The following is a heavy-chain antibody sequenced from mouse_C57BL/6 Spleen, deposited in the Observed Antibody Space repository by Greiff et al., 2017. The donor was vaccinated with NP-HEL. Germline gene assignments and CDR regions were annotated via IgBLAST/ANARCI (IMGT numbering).Heavy chain of an antibody. J-gene: IGHJ4*01. CDR2: IYPGSGST. D-gene: IGHD2-12*01. CDR3: ARTTLPLLYAVYY. Sequence: VQLQQSGAELVKPGASVKMSCKASGYTFTSYWITWVKQRPGQGLEWTGDIYPGSGSTNYNEKFKSKATLTVDTSASTAYMQLSSLTSVDSAVYYCARTTLPLLYAVYYWGQGTSVTVAS. CDR1: GYTFTSYW. V-gene: IGHV1-55*01.